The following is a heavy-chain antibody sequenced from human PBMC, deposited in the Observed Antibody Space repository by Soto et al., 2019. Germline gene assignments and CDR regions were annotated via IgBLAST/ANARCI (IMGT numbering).Heavy chain of an antibody. CDR2: IMPVFGTT. CDR1: GGTFSSYA. Sequence: QVQLVQSGAEVKKPGSSVKVSCKASGGTFSSYAISWVRQAPGPGLEWMGGIMPVFGTTNNAQKFQGRVTITADESTSTAYMELSSLRSEDTAVYYCARGTLTDDAFYIWGQGTMVTVSS. D-gene: IGHD4-4*01. CDR3: ARGTLTDDAFYI. J-gene: IGHJ3*02. V-gene: IGHV1-69*01.